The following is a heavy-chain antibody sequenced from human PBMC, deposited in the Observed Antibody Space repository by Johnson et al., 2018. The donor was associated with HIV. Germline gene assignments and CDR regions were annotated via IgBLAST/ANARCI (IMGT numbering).Heavy chain of an antibody. CDR2: ISFAGVKK. CDR3: ARDPELIVGATGAFDI. Sequence: QVQLVESGGGVVQPGRSLRLSCAASGFSFSSYGMAWVRQAPGKGLEWVTVISFAGVKKYYADSVKGRFTISRDNSKNTLYLQMNSRRAEDTAVYYGARDPELIVGATGAFDIWGQGTMVTVSS. J-gene: IGHJ3*02. CDR1: GFSFSSYG. V-gene: IGHV3-33*08. D-gene: IGHD1-26*01.